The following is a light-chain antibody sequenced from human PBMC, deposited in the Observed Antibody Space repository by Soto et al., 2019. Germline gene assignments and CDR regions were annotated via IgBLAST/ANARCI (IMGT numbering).Light chain of an antibody. Sequence: DIQMTQSPSTLSASVGDRVTITCRASQSLSSWLAWYQQKPGKAPKLLIYKASSLESGVPSRFSGSGSGTEFTLTISSLQPDDFATYYCQHYNGYPLTFGGGTKVEIK. CDR3: QHYNGYPLT. V-gene: IGKV1-5*03. J-gene: IGKJ4*01. CDR2: KAS. CDR1: QSLSSW.